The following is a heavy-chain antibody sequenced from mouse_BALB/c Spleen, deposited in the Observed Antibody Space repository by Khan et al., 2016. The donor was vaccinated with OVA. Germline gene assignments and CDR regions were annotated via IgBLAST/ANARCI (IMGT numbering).Heavy chain of an antibody. Sequence: QVQLKQSGPGLVAPSQSLSITCTVPGFSLTDYAVSWIRQPPGKGLEWLGVIWVSGSKYYNSVLKARLSISKDNSKSQVFLKMNSLQTDDTAMYYCARDPPYYSMDYWGQGTSVTVSS. J-gene: IGHJ4*01. CDR1: GFSLTDYA. CDR3: ARDPPYYSMDY. CDR2: IWVSGSK. V-gene: IGHV2-6-5*01.